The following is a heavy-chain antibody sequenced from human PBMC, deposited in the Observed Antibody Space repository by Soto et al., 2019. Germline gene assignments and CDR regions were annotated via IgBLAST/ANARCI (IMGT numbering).Heavy chain of an antibody. D-gene: IGHD5-18*01. J-gene: IGHJ4*02. Sequence: PSETLSLTCTVSGGFISSGGYYWSWIRQHPGKGLEWIGYINYSGSTYYNPSLKSRVTISVDTSKNQFSLKVTSVTAADTAVYYCARDIGTALNDYWGQGTLVPSPQ. V-gene: IGHV4-31*03. CDR1: GGFISSGGYY. CDR3: ARDIGTALNDY. CDR2: INYSGST.